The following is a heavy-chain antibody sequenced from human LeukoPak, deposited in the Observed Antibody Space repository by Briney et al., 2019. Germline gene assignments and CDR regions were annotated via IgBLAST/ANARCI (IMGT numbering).Heavy chain of an antibody. Sequence: GASVTVSCTTSEYSLTQYPIHWVRQAPGQRLEWMGWINTVSGNTIYSQNFQGRVTITRDTSASTAYMELSYLKSEDTAIYYCANWAGAPADYFSGPLDYWGQGTLVTVSS. D-gene: IGHD3-3*01. CDR3: ANWAGAPADYFSGPLDY. CDR1: EYSLTQYP. J-gene: IGHJ4*02. V-gene: IGHV1-3*04. CDR2: INTVSGNT.